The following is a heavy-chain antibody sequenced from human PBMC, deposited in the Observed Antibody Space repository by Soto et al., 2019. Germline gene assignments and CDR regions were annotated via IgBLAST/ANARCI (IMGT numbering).Heavy chain of an antibody. CDR1: GFTFSSYA. D-gene: IGHD1-26*01. Sequence: GGSLRRSGAASGFTFSSYAMSWVRQAPGKGLEWVSAISGSGGSTYYADSVKGRFTISRDNSKNTLYLQMNSLRAEDTAVYYCALFAGSYSPLDYWRQGTLVTVSS. CDR2: ISGSGGST. CDR3: ALFAGSYSPLDY. J-gene: IGHJ4*02. V-gene: IGHV3-23*01.